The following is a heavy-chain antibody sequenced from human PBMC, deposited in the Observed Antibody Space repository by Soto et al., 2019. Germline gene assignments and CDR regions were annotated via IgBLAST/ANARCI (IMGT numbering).Heavy chain of an antibody. J-gene: IGHJ3*02. CDR1: GGTFSSYA. V-gene: IGHV1-69*13. CDR2: IIPIFGTA. Sequence: SVKVSCKASGGTFSSYAISRVRQAPGQGLEWMGGIIPIFGTANYAQKFQGRVTITADEFTSTAYMELSSLRSEDTALYYCARDPGENPPPNAFDIWGQGTMVTVSS. CDR3: ARDPGENPPPNAFDI.